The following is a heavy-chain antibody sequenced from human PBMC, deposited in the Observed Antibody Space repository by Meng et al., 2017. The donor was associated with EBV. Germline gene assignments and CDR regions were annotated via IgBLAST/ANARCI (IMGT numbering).Heavy chain of an antibody. Sequence: QVQLVQLGAEVKKPGSSVKVSCKTSGGTFRSDAVSWVRQAPGQGLEWMGGLIPMSDAPYYAQKFQDRVTITADESTSTHYMDLSGLRSEDTAVYYCASESGRGFTPDYWGQGTLVTVSS. CDR2: LIPMSDAP. CDR3: ASESGRGFTPDY. D-gene: IGHD3-10*01. J-gene: IGHJ4*02. V-gene: IGHV1-69*01. CDR1: GGTFRSDA.